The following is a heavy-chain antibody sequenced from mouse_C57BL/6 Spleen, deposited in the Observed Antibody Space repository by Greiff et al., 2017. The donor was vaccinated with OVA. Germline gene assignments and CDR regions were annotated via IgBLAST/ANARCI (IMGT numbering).Heavy chain of an antibody. CDR3: ARDPTTVVADWYFDV. CDR1: GYSITSGYD. CDR2: ISYSGST. D-gene: IGHD1-1*01. J-gene: IGHJ1*03. Sequence: EVKLMESGPGMVKPSQSLSLTCTVTGYSITSGYDWHWIRHFPGNKLEWMGYISYSGSTNYNPSLKSRISITHDTSKNHFFLKLNSVTTEDTATYYCARDPTTVVADWYFDVWGTGTTVTVSS. V-gene: IGHV3-1*01.